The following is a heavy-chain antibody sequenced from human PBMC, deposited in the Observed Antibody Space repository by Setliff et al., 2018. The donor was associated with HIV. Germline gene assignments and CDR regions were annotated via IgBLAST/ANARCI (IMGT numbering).Heavy chain of an antibody. J-gene: IGHJ4*02. Sequence: GGSLRLSCAASGFTFSSHWMSWVRQAPGKGLEWVANIKQDGSEKYHVDSVKGRFTISRDNAQNSLYLQMDSLRGEDTAIYYCALLWPFDYWGQGALVTVSS. CDR2: IKQDGSEK. CDR1: GFTFSSHW. V-gene: IGHV3-7*03. D-gene: IGHD3-10*01. CDR3: ALLWPFDY.